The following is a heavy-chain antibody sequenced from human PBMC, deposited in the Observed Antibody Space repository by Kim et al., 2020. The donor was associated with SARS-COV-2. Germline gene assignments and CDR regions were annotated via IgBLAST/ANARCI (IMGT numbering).Heavy chain of an antibody. CDR2: VNHSGIT. J-gene: IGHJ6*02. Sequence: SETLSLTCAVYGGSFSAYSWIWIRQAPGKGLEWIGEVNHSGITKYLPSLKSRVTISVDTSKNQFSLKLPSVTAADTAVFYCARGRAGVVPSPILGLGPYYYYYAMDVWGQGTTVTVS. V-gene: IGHV4-34*01. CDR3: ARGRAGVVPSPILGLGPYYYYYAMDV. D-gene: IGHD3-3*01. CDR1: GGSFSAYS.